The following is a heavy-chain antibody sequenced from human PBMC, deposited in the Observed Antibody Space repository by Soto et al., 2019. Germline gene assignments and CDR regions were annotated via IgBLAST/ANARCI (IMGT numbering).Heavy chain of an antibody. J-gene: IGHJ4*02. CDR1: GFTFSDYY. CDR3: ARGRGAAADYFDF. CDR2: ISSSTSHT. V-gene: IGHV3-11*05. Sequence: GALRLSCAVSGFTFSDYYMTWIRQAPGKGLEWVSYISSSTSHTNYADSVKGRFTISRDNAKNSLFLQMNSLRAEDTAVYYCARGRGAAADYFDFWGQGTLVTVSS. D-gene: IGHD6-13*01.